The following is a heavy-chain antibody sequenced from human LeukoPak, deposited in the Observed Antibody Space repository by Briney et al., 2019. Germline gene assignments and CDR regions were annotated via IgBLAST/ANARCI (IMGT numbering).Heavy chain of an antibody. J-gene: IGHJ5*02. D-gene: IGHD2-2*01. CDR2: ISAYNGNT. Sequence: GASVKVSCKASGYTFTSYGISWVRQAPGQGLEWMGWISAYNGNTNYAQKLQGRVTMTRDMSTRTDYMELSSLRYEDTAEYYCARDVSSPSSWWFDPWGQGTLVIVSS. CDR1: GYTFTSYG. V-gene: IGHV1-18*01. CDR3: ARDVSSPSSWWFDP.